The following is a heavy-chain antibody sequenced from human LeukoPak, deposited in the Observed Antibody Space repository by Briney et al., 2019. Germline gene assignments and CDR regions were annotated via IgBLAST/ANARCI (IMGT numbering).Heavy chain of an antibody. J-gene: IGHJ4*02. CDR2: ISGSGVST. V-gene: IGHV3-23*01. CDR1: GFTFSSYA. Sequence: GGSLRLSCATSGFTFSSYAMSWVRQAPGKGLEWVSVISGSGVSTYYGDSVKGRFTISRDNSKNTLHLQMNSLRAEDTAVYYCARDNLGDSYSDYWGQGTLVTVSS. CDR3: ARDNLGDSYSDY. D-gene: IGHD3-10*01.